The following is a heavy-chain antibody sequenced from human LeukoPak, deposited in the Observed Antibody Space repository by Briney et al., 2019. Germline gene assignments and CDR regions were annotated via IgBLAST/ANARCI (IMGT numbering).Heavy chain of an antibody. D-gene: IGHD3-10*01. V-gene: IGHV4-4*07. CDR3: ARDQVTMVRGVIISDY. J-gene: IGHJ4*02. CDR2: IYTSGST. CDR1: GGSISNYY. Sequence: SETLSLTCSFSGGSISNYYWSWVRQPAGKGLEWIGRIYTSGSTKYNSSLKSRVTMSVDTSKNQLSLKQSSVTAADTAVYYCARDQVTMVRGVIISDYWGQGTLVTVSS.